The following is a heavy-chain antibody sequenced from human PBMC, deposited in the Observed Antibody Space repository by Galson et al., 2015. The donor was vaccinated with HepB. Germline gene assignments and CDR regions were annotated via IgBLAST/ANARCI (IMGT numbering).Heavy chain of an antibody. CDR2: ISGSGDRT. J-gene: IGHJ4*02. CDR1: GFTFSSFA. V-gene: IGHV3-23*01. Sequence: SLRLSCAASGFTFSSFAIYWVRQAPGKGLEWVSGISGSGDRTYYADSVKGRFTLSRDNSKNTVYLQMNSLRAEDTAVYYCARVHPEYTSGWYRQALYYFDSWGQGTLVAVSS. D-gene: IGHD6-19*01. CDR3: ARVHPEYTSGWYRQALYYFDS.